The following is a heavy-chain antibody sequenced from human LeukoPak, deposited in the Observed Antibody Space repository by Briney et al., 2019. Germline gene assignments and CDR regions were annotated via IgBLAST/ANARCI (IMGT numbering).Heavy chain of an antibody. Sequence: GGSLRLSCAASGFTFSSYSMNWVRQAPGKGLEWVSAISGSGGSTYYADSVKGRFTISRDNSKNTLYLQMNSLRAEDTAVYYCAKLIAVDDWFDPWGQGTLVTVSS. J-gene: IGHJ5*02. CDR1: GFTFSSYS. D-gene: IGHD6-19*01. V-gene: IGHV3-23*01. CDR2: ISGSGGST. CDR3: AKLIAVDDWFDP.